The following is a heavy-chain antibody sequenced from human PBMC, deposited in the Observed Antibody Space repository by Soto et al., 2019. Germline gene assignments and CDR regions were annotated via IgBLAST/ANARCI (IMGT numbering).Heavy chain of an antibody. Sequence: ASVKVSCKASGYSFTSYFMYWVRQAPGQGLEWMAIINPSGGSTSYAQKFQGRVTMTRDTSTSTAYMELSSLRSDDTAVYYCASIISSRYGDYTLLDYWGQGTLVTVSS. CDR3: ASIISSRYGDYTLLDY. CDR1: GYSFTSYF. D-gene: IGHD4-17*01. J-gene: IGHJ4*02. V-gene: IGHV1-46*01. CDR2: INPSGGST.